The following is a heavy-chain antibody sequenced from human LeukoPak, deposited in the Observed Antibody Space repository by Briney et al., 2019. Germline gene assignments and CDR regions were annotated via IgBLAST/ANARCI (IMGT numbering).Heavy chain of an antibody. CDR3: ARVSGSGLYFKSFDP. Sequence: PSETLSLTCSVSGDDISSSNWWTWFRQPPQKGLEWIGEVYHSGSTNYNPSLKSRIYMSVDKSQNRFSLRLTSVTAADTAVYFCARVSGSGLYFKSFDPWGQGTLVIVSS. CDR1: GDDISSSNW. D-gene: IGHD3-10*01. CDR2: VYHSGST. V-gene: IGHV4-4*02. J-gene: IGHJ5*01.